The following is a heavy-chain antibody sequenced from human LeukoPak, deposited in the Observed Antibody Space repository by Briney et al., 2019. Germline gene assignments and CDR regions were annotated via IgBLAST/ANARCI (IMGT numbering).Heavy chain of an antibody. CDR3: ASAMVRGVMPDY. CDR1: GGTFSSYA. Sequence: SVKASCKASGGTFSSYAISWVRQAPGQGLEWMGRIIPILGIANYAQKFQGRVTITADKSTSTAYMELSSLRSEDTAVYYCASAMVRGVMPDYWGQGTLVTVSS. D-gene: IGHD3-10*01. J-gene: IGHJ4*02. V-gene: IGHV1-69*04. CDR2: IIPILGIA.